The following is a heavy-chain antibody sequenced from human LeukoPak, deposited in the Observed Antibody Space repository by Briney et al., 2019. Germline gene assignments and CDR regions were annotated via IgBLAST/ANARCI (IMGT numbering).Heavy chain of an antibody. V-gene: IGHV3-21*01. D-gene: IGHD3-22*01. CDR3: ARRRYDSSGYPFDY. CDR1: GFTFISYS. Sequence: PGGSLRLSCAASGFTFISYSMTWVRQAPGKGLEWVSSISSSSSYIYYAESVKGRFTISRDNAENSVSLQMNSLRAEDTAVYYCARRRYDSSGYPFDYWGQGTLVTVSS. J-gene: IGHJ4*02. CDR2: ISSSSSYI.